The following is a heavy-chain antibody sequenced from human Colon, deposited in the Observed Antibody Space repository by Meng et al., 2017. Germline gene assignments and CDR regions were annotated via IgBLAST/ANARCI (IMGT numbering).Heavy chain of an antibody. Sequence: VQVEESGPGLVKPSQTLSLTCTVSGGSISSGGFYWSLIRQHPGKGLEWIGYIYYSGSTYYNPSLRSRVAISIDTSKNQFSLKLTSVTAADTAVYFCARTNYGDYNWFDPWGQGTLVTVSS. V-gene: IGHV4-31*03. CDR1: GGSISSGGFY. J-gene: IGHJ5*02. CDR2: IYYSGST. D-gene: IGHD4-17*01. CDR3: ARTNYGDYNWFDP.